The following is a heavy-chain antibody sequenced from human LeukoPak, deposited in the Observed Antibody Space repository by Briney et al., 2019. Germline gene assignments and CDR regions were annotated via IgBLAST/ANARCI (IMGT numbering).Heavy chain of an antibody. V-gene: IGHV3-7*05. CDR1: GFTFSSYW. CDR3: ARNEPNWTEAVP. Sequence: GGSLRLSCAASGFTFSSYWMIWVRQAPGKGLEYVANIKPDGSQKYFVDSVKGRFTISRDNAKNSMYLQMNSLRAEDTAVYFCARNEPNWTEAVPGGQGTLVTVSS. CDR2: IKPDGSQK. D-gene: IGHD6-19*01. J-gene: IGHJ4*02.